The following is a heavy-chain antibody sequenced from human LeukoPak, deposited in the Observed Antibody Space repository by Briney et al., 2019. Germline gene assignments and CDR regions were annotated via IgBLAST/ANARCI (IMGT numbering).Heavy chain of an antibody. J-gene: IGHJ4*02. Sequence: ASVKVSCKASGYTFTGYYMHWVRQAPGQGLEWMGWINPNSGGTNYAQKFQGRVTMTRDTSISTAYMELSRLRSDDTAVYYCARGALKLLWFREPSLCYFDYWGQGTLVTVSS. CDR1: GYTFTGYY. D-gene: IGHD3-10*01. CDR3: ARGALKLLWFREPSLCYFDY. CDR2: INPNSGGT. V-gene: IGHV1-2*02.